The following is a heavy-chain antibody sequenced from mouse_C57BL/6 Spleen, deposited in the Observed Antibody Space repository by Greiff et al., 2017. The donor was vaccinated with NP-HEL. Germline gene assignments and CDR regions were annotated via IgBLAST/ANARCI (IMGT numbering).Heavy chain of an antibody. Sequence: VQLQQSGAELVRPGSSVKLSCKASGYTFTSYWMDWVKQRPGQGLEWIGNIYPSDSETHYNQKFKDKATLTVDKSSSTAYMQLSSLTSEDSAVYYCARNDGSSDAMDDWGQGTSVTVSS. CDR3: ARNDGSSDAMDD. J-gene: IGHJ4*01. CDR1: GYTFTSYW. D-gene: IGHD1-1*01. CDR2: IYPSDSET. V-gene: IGHV1-61*01.